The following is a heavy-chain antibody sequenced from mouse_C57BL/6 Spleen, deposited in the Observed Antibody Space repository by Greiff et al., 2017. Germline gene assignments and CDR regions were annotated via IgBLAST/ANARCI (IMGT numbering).Heavy chain of an antibody. Sequence: EVQRVESEGGLVQPGSSMKLSCTASGFTFSDYYMAWVRQVPEKGLEWVANINYDGSSTYYLDSLKSRFIISRDNAKNILYLQMSSLKSEDTATYYCARERGYGSPWYFDVWGTGTTVTVSS. V-gene: IGHV5-16*01. J-gene: IGHJ1*03. CDR1: GFTFSDYY. CDR3: ARERGYGSPWYFDV. D-gene: IGHD1-1*01. CDR2: INYDGSST.